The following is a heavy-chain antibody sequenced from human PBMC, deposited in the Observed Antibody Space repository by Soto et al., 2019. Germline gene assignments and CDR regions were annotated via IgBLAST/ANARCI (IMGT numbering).Heavy chain of an antibody. D-gene: IGHD6-13*01. CDR2: INHSGST. Sequence: SETLSLTCAVYGGSFSGYYWSWIRQPPGKGLEWIGEINHSGSTNYNPSLKRRVTISVDTSKNQFSLKLSSVTAADTAVYYCARVLYSSIPPGYFQHWGQGTPVTAS. J-gene: IGHJ1*01. V-gene: IGHV4-34*01. CDR1: GGSFSGYY. CDR3: ARVLYSSIPPGYFQH.